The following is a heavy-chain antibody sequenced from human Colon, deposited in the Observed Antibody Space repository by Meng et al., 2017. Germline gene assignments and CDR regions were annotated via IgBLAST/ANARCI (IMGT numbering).Heavy chain of an antibody. J-gene: IGHJ4*02. CDR2: NRSKSDNYAT. Sequence: GESPKISWAASGFTFSGSHMHWGRQVSGKGLGWVGHNRSKSDNYATAYAASVEGRFTISRDDSKNTAYLHMNSLKTEDTAVYYCSGQTESTHDFWGQGTLVTVSS. CDR1: GFTFSGSH. CDR3: SGQTESTHDF. V-gene: IGHV3-73*01.